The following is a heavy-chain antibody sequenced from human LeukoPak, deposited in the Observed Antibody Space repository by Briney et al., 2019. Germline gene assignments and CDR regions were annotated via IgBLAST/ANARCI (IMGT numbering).Heavy chain of an antibody. CDR3: ARDRHVLLWFGEQVGY. D-gene: IGHD3-10*01. J-gene: IGHJ4*02. Sequence: SETLSLTCAVYGGSFSGYYWSWIRQPPGKGLEWIGEMNHSGSTNYNPSLKSRVTISVDTSKNQFSLKLSSVTAADTAVYYCARDRHVLLWFGEQVGYWGQGTLVTVSS. CDR1: GGSFSGYY. CDR2: MNHSGST. V-gene: IGHV4-34*01.